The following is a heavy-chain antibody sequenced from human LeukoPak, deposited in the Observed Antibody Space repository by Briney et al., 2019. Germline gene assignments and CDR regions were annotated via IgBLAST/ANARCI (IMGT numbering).Heavy chain of an antibody. CDR2: IKQDGSEK. CDR1: GFTFSSYW. D-gene: IGHD3-10*01. V-gene: IGHV3-7*01. Sequence: GGSLRLSCAASGFTFSSYWMSWVRQAPGKGLEWVANIKQDGSEKYYVDSVKGRFTISRDNAKNSLYLQMNSLRAEDTAVYYCARDQATYYYGSGTSNYYYYMDVWGKGTTVTVSS. CDR3: ARDQATYYYGSGTSNYYYYMDV. J-gene: IGHJ6*03.